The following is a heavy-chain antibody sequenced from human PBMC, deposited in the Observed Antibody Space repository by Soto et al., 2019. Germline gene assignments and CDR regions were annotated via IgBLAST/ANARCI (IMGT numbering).Heavy chain of an antibody. D-gene: IGHD3-16*01. CDR2: IYNGNT. CDR1: GGSISGNY. CDR3: GKVFSNGDYAS. J-gene: IGHJ4*02. Sequence: PSESLSLTCTISGGSISGNYWTWIRQSPGKGLEYIGYIYNGNTNYNPSLNSRVTISVDTSKSQFSLQVSSVTTADTAVYYCGKVFSNGDYASWGQGTTVIVSS. V-gene: IGHV4-59*08.